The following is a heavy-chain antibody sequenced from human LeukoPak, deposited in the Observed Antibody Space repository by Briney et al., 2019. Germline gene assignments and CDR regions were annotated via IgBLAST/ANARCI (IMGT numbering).Heavy chain of an antibody. CDR2: IDPSDSYT. Sequence: GESLKISCKGSGYIFTSYWISWVRQMPGKGLEWMERIDPSDSYTNYSPSFQGHVTISADKSISTAYLQWGSLKASDTAMYYCATVDTAMVTRDSYYYGMDVWGKGTTVTVSS. CDR1: GYIFTSYW. V-gene: IGHV5-10-1*01. CDR3: ATVDTAMVTRDSYYYGMDV. J-gene: IGHJ6*04. D-gene: IGHD5-18*01.